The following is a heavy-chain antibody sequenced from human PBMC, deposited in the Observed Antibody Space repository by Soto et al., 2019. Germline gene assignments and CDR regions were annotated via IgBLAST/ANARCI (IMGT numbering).Heavy chain of an antibody. D-gene: IGHD3-22*01. J-gene: IGHJ4*02. Sequence: GASVKVSCKVSGYTLTELSMHWVRQAPGKGLEWMGGFDPEDGETIYAQKFQGRVTMTEDTSTDTAYMELSSLRSEDTAVYYCARVASFSRYYYDSSGYSDYFDYWGQGTLVTVSS. CDR2: FDPEDGET. CDR3: ARVASFSRYYYDSSGYSDYFDY. CDR1: GYTLTELS. V-gene: IGHV1-24*01.